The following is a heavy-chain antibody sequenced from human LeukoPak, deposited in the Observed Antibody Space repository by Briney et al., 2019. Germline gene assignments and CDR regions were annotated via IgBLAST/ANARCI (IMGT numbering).Heavy chain of an antibody. D-gene: IGHD6-13*01. CDR3: AREPGYSSSWYNYFDY. V-gene: IGHV4-39*07. CDR1: GGSISSSSYY. CDR2: IYYSGST. Sequence: SETLSLTCTVSGGSISSSSYYWGWIRQPPGKGLEWIGSIYYSGSTNYNPSLKSRVTISVDTSKNQFSLKLSSVTAADTAVYYCAREPGYSSSWYNYFDYWGQGTLVTVSS. J-gene: IGHJ4*02.